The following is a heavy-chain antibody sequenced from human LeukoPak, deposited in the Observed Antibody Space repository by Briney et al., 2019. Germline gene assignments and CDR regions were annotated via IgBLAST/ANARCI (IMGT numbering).Heavy chain of an antibody. CDR3: ARGEGGPFGY. CDR2: IYHSGST. J-gene: IGHJ4*02. D-gene: IGHD3-16*01. V-gene: IGHV4-38-2*01. CDR1: GYSISSGYY. Sequence: PSETLSLTCAVSGYSISSGYYWGWIRQPPGKGLEWIGSIYHSGSTYYNPSLKSRVTISVDTSKNQFSLKLSSVTAADTAVYYCARGEGGPFGYWGQGTLVTVSS.